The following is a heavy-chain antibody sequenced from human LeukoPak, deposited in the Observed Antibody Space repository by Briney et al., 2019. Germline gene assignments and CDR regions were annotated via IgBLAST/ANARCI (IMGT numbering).Heavy chain of an antibody. J-gene: IGHJ3*02. Sequence: AGGSLRLSCAASGLTFSSYWMSWVRQAPGKGLEWVANIKQDGSEKYYVDSVKGRFTISRDNAKNSLYLQMNSLRAEDTAVYYCARDAVLRYSLTHAFDIWGQGTMVTVSS. D-gene: IGHD3-9*01. CDR2: IKQDGSEK. CDR3: ARDAVLRYSLTHAFDI. V-gene: IGHV3-7*01. CDR1: GLTFSSYW.